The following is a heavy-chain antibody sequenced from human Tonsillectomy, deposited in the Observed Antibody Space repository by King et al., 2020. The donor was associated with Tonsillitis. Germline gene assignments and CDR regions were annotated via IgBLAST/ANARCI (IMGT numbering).Heavy chain of an antibody. Sequence: VQLVESGAEVKKPGESLKISCKASGYNFTNYWIGWVRQMTGKGLEWMGIIYPDDSDTRYSPSFQGQVTISADKSISTAYLQWSSLKASDTAIYYCARPTSYGNDAFDIWGQGTMVTVSS. CDR3: ARPTSYGNDAFDI. D-gene: IGHD2/OR15-2a*01. CDR1: GYNFTNYW. CDR2: IYPDDSDT. J-gene: IGHJ3*02. V-gene: IGHV5-51*03.